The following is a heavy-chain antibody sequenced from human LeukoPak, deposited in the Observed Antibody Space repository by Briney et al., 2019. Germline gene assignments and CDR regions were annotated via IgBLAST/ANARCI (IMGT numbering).Heavy chain of an antibody. Sequence: SVKVSCKASGGTFSSYAISWVRQAPGQGLEWMGGIIPIFGTANYAQKFQGRVTMTRDTSTSTVYMELSSLRSEDTAVYYCARAPYDSRVILDYWGQGTLVTVSS. V-gene: IGHV1-69*05. CDR3: ARAPYDSRVILDY. CDR1: GGTFSSYA. D-gene: IGHD3-9*01. CDR2: IIPIFGTA. J-gene: IGHJ4*02.